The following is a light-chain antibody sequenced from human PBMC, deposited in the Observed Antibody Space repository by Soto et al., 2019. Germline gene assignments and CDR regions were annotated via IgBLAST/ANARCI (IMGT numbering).Light chain of an antibody. CDR2: AAS. Sequence: DIQLPQSPSFLSPSLGESVTITCRASQVISTSLAWYQVKPGKAPKLLIYAASTLESGVPSRFSATVSGTEFSLTITSLHPEDFATYYCQQLFDSPITFGQGTRLEI. CDR3: QQLFDSPIT. J-gene: IGKJ5*01. V-gene: IGKV1-9*01. CDR1: QVISTS.